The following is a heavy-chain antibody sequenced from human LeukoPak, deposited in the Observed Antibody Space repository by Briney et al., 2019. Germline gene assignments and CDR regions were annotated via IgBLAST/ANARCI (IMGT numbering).Heavy chain of an antibody. CDR1: GGSISSSSYY. Sequence: PSETLSLTCTVSGGSISSSSYYWGWIRQPPGKGLEWIGSIYYSGSTYYNPSLKSRVTISVDTSKNQFSLKLSSVTAADTAVYYCARDRAGHDAFDIWGQGTMVTVSS. CDR3: ARDRAGHDAFDI. CDR2: IYYSGST. V-gene: IGHV4-39*07. J-gene: IGHJ3*02.